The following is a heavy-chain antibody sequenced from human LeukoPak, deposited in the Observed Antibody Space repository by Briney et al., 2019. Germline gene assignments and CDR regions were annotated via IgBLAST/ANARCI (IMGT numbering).Heavy chain of an antibody. D-gene: IGHD3-3*01. CDR3: ARDGGAYYDFWSGHNWFDP. V-gene: IGHV3-7*01. CDR2: IKQDGSEK. J-gene: IGHJ5*02. Sequence: GGSLRLSCAASGFTFSSYWMSWVRQAPGKGLGWVANIKQDGSEKYYVDSVKGRFTISRDSAKNSLYLQMNSLRAEDTAVYYCARDGGAYYDFWSGHNWFDPWGQGTLVTVSS. CDR1: GFTFSSYW.